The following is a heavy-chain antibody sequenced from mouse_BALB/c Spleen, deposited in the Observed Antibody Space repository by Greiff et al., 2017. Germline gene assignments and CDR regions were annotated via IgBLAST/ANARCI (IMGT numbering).Heavy chain of an antibody. Sequence: EVQLQESGAELVKPGASVKLSCTASGFNIKDTYMHWVKQRPEQGLEWIGRIDPANGNTKYDPKFQGKATITADTSSNTAYLQLSSLTSEDTAVYYCARWYGSRYAMDCWGQGTSVTVSS. D-gene: IGHD1-1*01. CDR1: GFNIKDTY. J-gene: IGHJ4*01. V-gene: IGHV14-3*02. CDR2: IDPANGNT. CDR3: ARWYGSRYAMDC.